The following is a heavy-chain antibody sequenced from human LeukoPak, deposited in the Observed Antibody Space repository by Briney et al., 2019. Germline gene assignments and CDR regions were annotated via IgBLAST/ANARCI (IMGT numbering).Heavy chain of an antibody. J-gene: IGHJ4*02. CDR1: GFIFSSYA. CDR3: ARDRYSGSYFPSGPFDY. Sequence: PGRSLRLSCAASGFIFSSYAMHWARQAPGKGLGWVAVISYDGSNKYYADSVKGRFTISRDNSKNTLYLQMNSLRAEDTAVYYCARDRYSGSYFPSGPFDYWGQGTLVTVSS. V-gene: IGHV3-30*04. CDR2: ISYDGSNK. D-gene: IGHD1-26*01.